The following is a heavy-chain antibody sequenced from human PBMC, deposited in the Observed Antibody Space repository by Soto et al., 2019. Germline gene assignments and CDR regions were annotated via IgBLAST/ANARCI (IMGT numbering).Heavy chain of an antibody. D-gene: IGHD6-13*01. Sequence: ASVKVSCKASGYTFTSYGISWVRQAPGQGLEWMGWISAYNGNTNYAQKLQGRVTMTTDTSTSTAYMELRSLRSEDTAVYYCARVLSGSWYPHDAFDIWGQGTMVTVSS. J-gene: IGHJ3*02. CDR2: ISAYNGNT. CDR1: GYTFTSYG. V-gene: IGHV1-18*01. CDR3: ARVLSGSWYPHDAFDI.